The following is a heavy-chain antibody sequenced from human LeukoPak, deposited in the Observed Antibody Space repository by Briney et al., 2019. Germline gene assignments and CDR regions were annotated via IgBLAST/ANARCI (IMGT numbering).Heavy chain of an antibody. J-gene: IGHJ6*02. CDR2: IWYDRSNK. D-gene: IGHD2/OR15-2a*01. CDR1: GFTFSSYG. Sequence: GRSLRLSCAASGFTFSSYGIHWVRQAPGKGLEWVAVIWYDRSNKYYGDSVKGRFTISRDNSKNTLYLQMNSLRAEDTAVYYCARDFGPHSNGMDVWGQGTTVTVSS. CDR3: ARDFGPHSNGMDV. V-gene: IGHV3-33*01.